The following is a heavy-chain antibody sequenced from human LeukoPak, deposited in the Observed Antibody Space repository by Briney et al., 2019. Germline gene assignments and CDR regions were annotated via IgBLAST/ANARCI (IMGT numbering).Heavy chain of an antibody. Sequence: GASVKVSCKASGYTFTGYYMHWVRQAPGQGLEWMGWINPNSGGTYYAQKFQGRVTMTSDTSISTAYMELSRLRSDNTAVYYCARVWGYFDWLLADHDYFDYWGQGTLVTVSS. CDR2: INPNSGGT. V-gene: IGHV1-2*02. CDR1: GYTFTGYY. D-gene: IGHD3-9*01. J-gene: IGHJ4*02. CDR3: ARVWGYFDWLLADHDYFDY.